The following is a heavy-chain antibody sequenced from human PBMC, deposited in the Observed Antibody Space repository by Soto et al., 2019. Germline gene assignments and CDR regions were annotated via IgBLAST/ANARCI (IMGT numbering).Heavy chain of an antibody. D-gene: IGHD2-15*01. V-gene: IGHV1-69*02. CDR2: IIPILGIA. Sequence: QVQLVQSGAEVKKPGSSVKVSCKASGGTFSSYTISWVRQAPGQVLEWMGRIIPILGIANYAQKFQGRVTITADKSTSTAYMELSSLSAEDTAVYYCARALTAATYYYYGMDVWGQGTTVTVSS. CDR3: ARALTAATYYYYGMDV. J-gene: IGHJ6*02. CDR1: GGTFSSYT.